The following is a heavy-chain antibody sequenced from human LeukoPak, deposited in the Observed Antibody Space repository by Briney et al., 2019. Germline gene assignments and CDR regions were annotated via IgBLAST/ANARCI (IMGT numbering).Heavy chain of an antibody. Sequence: GGSLRLSCAASGFTFSSYEMNWVRQAPGKGLEWVSYISSSGSTIYYADSVKGRFTISGDNAKSSLYLQMNSLRAEDTAVYYCARGGIQLWLNNDYWGQGTLVTVSS. CDR1: GFTFSSYE. V-gene: IGHV3-48*03. D-gene: IGHD5-18*01. CDR3: ARGGIQLWLNNDY. J-gene: IGHJ4*02. CDR2: ISSSGSTI.